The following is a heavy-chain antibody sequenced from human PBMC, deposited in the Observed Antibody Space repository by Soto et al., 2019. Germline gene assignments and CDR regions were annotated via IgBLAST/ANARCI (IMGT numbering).Heavy chain of an antibody. CDR1: GFTFSSYS. D-gene: IGHD4-17*01. J-gene: IGHJ5*02. Sequence: EVQLVESGGGLVQPGGSLRLSCAASGFTFSSYSMNWVRQAPGKGLEWVSYISSSSSTIYYADSVKGRFTISRDNAKNSLYLQMNSLRDEATAVYYCARESNYGDLNWFDPWGQGTLVTVSS. CDR2: ISSSSSTI. V-gene: IGHV3-48*02. CDR3: ARESNYGDLNWFDP.